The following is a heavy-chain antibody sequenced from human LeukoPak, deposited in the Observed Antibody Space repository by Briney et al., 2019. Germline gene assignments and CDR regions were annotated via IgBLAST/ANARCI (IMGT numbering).Heavy chain of an antibody. CDR1: GFTFSNYW. J-gene: IGHJ3*02. CDR2: IKQDGNEK. D-gene: IGHD1-26*01. V-gene: IGHV3-7*01. Sequence: GGSLRLSCTGYGFTFSNYWMNWVRQAPGKGLEWVANIKQDGNEKYYVDSVKGRFTISRDNAKNSLYLQMNSLRAEDTAVYYCARDRYSGGYGGKFAFDIWGQGTMVIVSS. CDR3: ARDRYSGGYGGKFAFDI.